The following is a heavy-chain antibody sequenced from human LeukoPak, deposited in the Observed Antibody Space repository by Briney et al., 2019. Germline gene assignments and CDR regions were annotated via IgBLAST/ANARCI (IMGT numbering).Heavy chain of an antibody. CDR1: GFTFSSYE. CDR3: SKGSPAFDI. Sequence: GGSLRLSCAASGFTFSSYEMNWVRQAPGKGLEWVSYISSSGSTIYYADSVKGRFTISRDNAKNSLYLQMSSLRAEDTAVYYCSKGSPAFDIWGQGTMVTVSS. V-gene: IGHV3-48*03. CDR2: ISSSGSTI. J-gene: IGHJ3*02.